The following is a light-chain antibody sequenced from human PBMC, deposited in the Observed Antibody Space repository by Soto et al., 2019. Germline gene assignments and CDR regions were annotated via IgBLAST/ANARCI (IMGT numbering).Light chain of an antibody. CDR2: EAS. CDR3: QHYNSYGT. J-gene: IGKJ1*01. CDR1: QSISNW. Sequence: DIQMTQSPSTLSASVGDRVTITCRASQSISNWLAWYQQKPGKTPKLLIYEASNLESGVPSRFSGSGSGTEFTLTISSLQPDDFATYYCQHYNSYGTFSQGTKVDIK. V-gene: IGKV1-5*03.